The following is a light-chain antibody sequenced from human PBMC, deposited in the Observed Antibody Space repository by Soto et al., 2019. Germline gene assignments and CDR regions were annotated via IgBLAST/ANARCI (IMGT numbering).Light chain of an antibody. Sequence: QSALTQPPSASGSPGQSVTISCTGTSSDVGSYDFVSWYQQHPGRAPKLVIYDVSKRPSGVPDRFSGSKSGSTASLTVSGLQAEDEADYYCSSYAGNSNSGICGGGTKLTVL. CDR1: SSDVGSYDF. V-gene: IGLV2-8*01. J-gene: IGLJ2*01. CDR3: SSYAGNSNSGI. CDR2: DVS.